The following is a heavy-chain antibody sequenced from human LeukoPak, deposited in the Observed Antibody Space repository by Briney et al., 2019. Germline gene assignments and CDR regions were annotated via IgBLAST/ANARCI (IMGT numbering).Heavy chain of an antibody. CDR1: GLSFSGYG. Sequence: GGSLRLSCAASGLSFSGYGLNWVRQAPGKGLEWVSYISSGGSTIYYADSVKGRFTISRDNAKNSLYLQMNSLRAEDTAVYYCARDRRTETYFDYWGQGTLVTVSS. CDR3: ARDRRTETYFDY. CDR2: ISSGGSTI. V-gene: IGHV3-48*04. J-gene: IGHJ4*02. D-gene: IGHD2-21*02.